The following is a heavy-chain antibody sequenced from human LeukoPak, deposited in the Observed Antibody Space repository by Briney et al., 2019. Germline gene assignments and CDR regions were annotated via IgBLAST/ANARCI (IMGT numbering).Heavy chain of an antibody. V-gene: IGHV3-23*01. CDR3: AKAGLYSSGWRGSFDY. Sequence: GGSLRLSCAASGLSFGAHAMHWLRQAPGMGLEWVSGVGGGGQRTHYADSVKGRFTISRDNSKNTLYLQMNSLRAEDTAVYYCAKAGLYSSGWRGSFDYWGQGTLVTVSS. J-gene: IGHJ4*02. CDR1: GLSFGAHA. D-gene: IGHD6-19*01. CDR2: VGGGGQRT.